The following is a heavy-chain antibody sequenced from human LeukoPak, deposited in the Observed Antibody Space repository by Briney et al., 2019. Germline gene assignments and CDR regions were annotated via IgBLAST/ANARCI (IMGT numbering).Heavy chain of an antibody. D-gene: IGHD1-26*01. CDR2: ISSSGTST. CDR1: GFTFSSYE. J-gene: IGHJ6*03. CDR3: ARVLPPSGSYSYYYYYMDV. Sequence: GGSLRLSCTASGFTFSSYEMNWVRQAPGKGLEWLSCISSSGTSTYYADSVKGRFTVSRDAKNSLYLQMNSLRAEDTAVYYCARVLPPSGSYSYYYYYMDVWGKGTTVTVSS. V-gene: IGHV3-48*03.